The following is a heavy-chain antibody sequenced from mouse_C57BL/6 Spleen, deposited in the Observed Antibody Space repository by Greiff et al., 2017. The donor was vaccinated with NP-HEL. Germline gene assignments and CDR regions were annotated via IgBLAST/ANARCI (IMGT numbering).Heavy chain of an antibody. J-gene: IGHJ2*01. Sequence: VQLQESGPELVKPGASVKISCKASGYAFSSSWMNWVKQRPGKGLEWIGRIYPGDGDTNYNGKFKGKATLTADKSSSTAYMQLSSLTSEDSAVYFCASGWLRPYYFDYWGQGTTLTVSS. CDR2: IYPGDGDT. CDR3: ASGWLRPYYFDY. D-gene: IGHD2-2*01. CDR1: GYAFSSSW. V-gene: IGHV1-82*01.